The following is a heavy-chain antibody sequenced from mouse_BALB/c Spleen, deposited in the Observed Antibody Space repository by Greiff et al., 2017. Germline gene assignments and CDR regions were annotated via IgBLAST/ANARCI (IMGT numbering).Heavy chain of an antibody. J-gene: IGHJ4*01. CDR3: ASLSSYDAMDY. V-gene: IGHV5-6*01. CDR1: GFTFSSYG. CDR2: ISSGGSYT. Sequence: EVMLVESGGDLVKPGGSLKLSCAASGFTFSSYGMSWVRQTPDKRLEWVATISSGGSYTYYPDSVKGRCTISRDNAKNTLYLQLSSLKSEDTAMYYCASLSSYDAMDYWGQGTSVTVSS. D-gene: IGHD1-1*01.